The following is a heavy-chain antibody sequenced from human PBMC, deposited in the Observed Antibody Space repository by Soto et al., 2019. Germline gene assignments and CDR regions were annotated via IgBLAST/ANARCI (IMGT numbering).Heavy chain of an antibody. J-gene: IGHJ3*02. V-gene: IGHV4-30-4*01. CDR3: ARGRYNWNQGAFDI. D-gene: IGHD1-20*01. CDR2: IYFSGST. CDR1: GGSIGSGGYY. Sequence: TLSLTCTVSGGSIGSGGYYWSWIRQHPGKGLEWIGYIYFSGSTYYNPSLKSRVTISADTSKTQFSLKLTSVTAADTAVYYCARGRYNWNQGAFDIWGQGTVVTVSS.